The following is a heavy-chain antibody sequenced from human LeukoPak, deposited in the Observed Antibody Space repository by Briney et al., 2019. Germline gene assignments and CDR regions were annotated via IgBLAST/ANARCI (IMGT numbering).Heavy chain of an antibody. CDR2: IYHSGST. CDR1: GYSISSGYY. CDR3: ARWDGSGRVYGMDV. D-gene: IGHD3-10*01. J-gene: IGHJ6*04. Sequence: PSETLSLTCAVSGYSISSGYYWGWIRQPPGKGLEWIGSIYHSGSTHYNPSLKSRVTISVDTSKNQFSLKLSSVTAADTAVYYCARWDGSGRVYGMDVWGKGTTATVSS. V-gene: IGHV4-38-2*01.